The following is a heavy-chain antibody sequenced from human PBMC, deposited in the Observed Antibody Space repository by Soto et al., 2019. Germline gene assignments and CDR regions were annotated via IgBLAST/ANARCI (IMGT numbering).Heavy chain of an antibody. CDR3: TTTYYDSSGYPDY. Sequence: LTCAVSGGSISSSNWWSWVRQAPGKGLEWVGRIKSKTDGGTTDYAAPVKGRFAISRDDSKNTLHLQMNSLKTEDTAVYYRTTTYYDSSGYPDYWGQGTLVTVS. V-gene: IGHV3-15*01. D-gene: IGHD3-22*01. CDR2: IKSKTDGGTT. J-gene: IGHJ4*02. CDR1: GGSISSSNW.